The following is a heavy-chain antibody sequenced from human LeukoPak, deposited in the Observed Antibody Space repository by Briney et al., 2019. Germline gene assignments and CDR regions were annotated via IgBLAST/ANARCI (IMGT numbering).Heavy chain of an antibody. J-gene: IGHJ4*02. CDR2: IIPIFGTA. CDR3: ARLLRDIVATID. Sequence: ASVKVSCKASGGTFSSYAISWVRQAPGQGLEWMGGIIPIFGTANYAQKFQGRVTITADESTSTAYMELSSLRSEDTAVYYCARLLRDIVATIDWGQGTLVTVSS. V-gene: IGHV1-69*13. D-gene: IGHD5-12*01. CDR1: GGTFSSYA.